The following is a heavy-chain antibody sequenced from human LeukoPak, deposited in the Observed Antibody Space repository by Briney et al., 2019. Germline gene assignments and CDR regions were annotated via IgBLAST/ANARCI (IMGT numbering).Heavy chain of an antibody. J-gene: IGHJ6*04. CDR1: GFTFSTFA. Sequence: GGSLRLSCAASGFTFSTFAMIWVRQPPGKGLEWVSAISGSGSRTNYADSVKGRFTISRDNAKNSLYLQMNSLRAEDTAVYYCAELGITMIGGVWGKGTTVTISS. D-gene: IGHD3-10*02. CDR3: AELGITMIGGV. V-gene: IGHV3-23*01. CDR2: ISGSGSRT.